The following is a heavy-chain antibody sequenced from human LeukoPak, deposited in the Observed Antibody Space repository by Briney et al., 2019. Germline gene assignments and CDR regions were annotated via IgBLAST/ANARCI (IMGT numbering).Heavy chain of an antibody. Sequence: PSETLSLTCTVSGGSISSSSYYWGWIRQPPGQGLEWIGSIYYSGSTYYNPSLKSRVTISVDTSKNQFSLKLSSVTAADTAVYYCARRVGIAAAGTEDYWGQGTLVTVPS. CDR3: ARRVGIAAAGTEDY. CDR2: IYYSGST. V-gene: IGHV4-39*01. J-gene: IGHJ4*02. CDR1: GGSISSSSYY. D-gene: IGHD6-13*01.